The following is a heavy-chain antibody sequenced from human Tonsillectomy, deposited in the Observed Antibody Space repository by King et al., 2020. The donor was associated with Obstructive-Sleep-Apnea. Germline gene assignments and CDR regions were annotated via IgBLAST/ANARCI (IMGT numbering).Heavy chain of an antibody. CDR2: ISWNSGSI. J-gene: IGHJ4*02. V-gene: IGHV3-9*01. CDR3: AKSYRSGWYVPFDY. Sequence: VQLVESGGDLVQPGRSLRLSCAASGFTFDDYGMHWVRQAPGKGLEWVSGISWNSGSIGYADSVKGRYTISRDNAKNSLYLQMNSLRTEDTALYYWAKSYRSGWYVPFDYWGQGTPVTVSS. D-gene: IGHD6-19*01. CDR1: GFTFDDYG.